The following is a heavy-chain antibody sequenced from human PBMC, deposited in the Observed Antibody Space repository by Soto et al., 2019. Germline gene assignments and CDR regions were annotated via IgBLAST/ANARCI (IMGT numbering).Heavy chain of an antibody. J-gene: IGHJ4*02. CDR1: VVTFSSYS. D-gene: IGHD5-12*01. Sequence: GGSLGLSCAASVVTFSSYSMNWVRQAPGKGLEWVSSISSSSSYIYYADSVKGRFTISRDNAKNSLYLQMNSLRAEDTAVYYCARSQRWLASDYWGQGTLVTVSS. CDR3: ARSQRWLASDY. V-gene: IGHV3-21*01. CDR2: ISSSSSYI.